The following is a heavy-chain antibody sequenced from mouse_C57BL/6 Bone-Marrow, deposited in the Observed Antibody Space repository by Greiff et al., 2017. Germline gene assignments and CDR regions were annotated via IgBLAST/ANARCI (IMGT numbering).Heavy chain of an antibody. CDR1: GYTFTSYW. D-gene: IGHD1-1*01. J-gene: IGHJ2*01. CDR2: LYPSDSET. V-gene: IGHV1-61*01. CDR3: AIYYYGSPFDY. Sequence: VPLQQPGAELVRPGSSVKLSCKASGYTFTSYWMDWVKQRPGQGLEWIGNLYPSDSETHYNQKFKDKATLTVDKSSSTAYMQLSRLTSEDSAVYYCAIYYYGSPFDYWGQGTTLTVSS.